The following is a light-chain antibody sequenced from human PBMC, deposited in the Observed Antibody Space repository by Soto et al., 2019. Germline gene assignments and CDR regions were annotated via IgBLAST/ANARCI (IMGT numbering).Light chain of an antibody. Sequence: EVVLTQSPGTLSLSPGERATLSCRASQTVDSTYLAWYQQKPGQAPRLLIYRASSRAAGVPDRFSGSGSGTDFILTISKLDPEDFAVYYCQQYDTSPPLYTFGQGTKLEIK. CDR1: QTVDSTY. CDR2: RAS. CDR3: QQYDTSPPLYT. V-gene: IGKV3-20*01. J-gene: IGKJ2*01.